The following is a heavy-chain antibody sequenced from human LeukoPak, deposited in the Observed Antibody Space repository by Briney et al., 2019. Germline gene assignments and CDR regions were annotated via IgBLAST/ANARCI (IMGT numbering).Heavy chain of an antibody. CDR3: ARAPGDYYYYYYAMDV. Sequence: GGSLRLSCAASGFTFSRYEMNWVRQAPGKGLEWVSYISSSDSSIYYADSVKGRFTISRDNAKNSLYLQMNSMRDEDTAVYYCARAPGDYYYYYYAMDVWGQGTTVTVSS. D-gene: IGHD4-17*01. CDR1: GFTFSRYE. CDR2: ISSSDSSI. V-gene: IGHV3-48*03. J-gene: IGHJ6*02.